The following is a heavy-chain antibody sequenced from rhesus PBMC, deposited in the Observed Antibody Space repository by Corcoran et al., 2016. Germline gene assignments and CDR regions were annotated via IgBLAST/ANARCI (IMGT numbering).Heavy chain of an antibody. Sequence: QVTLKESGPALVKSTQTLTLTCSFSGFSPTTTGVGVGWIRQPQGKALAWLALIYWDDDKRYSTSLKNRLTIFKDTSNNQVVLIMTNMDPVDTAIYYCARRPGDSSGWSPYGLDSWGQGVGVTVSS. CDR3: ARRPGDSSGWSPYGLDS. CDR2: IYWDDDK. CDR1: GFSPTTTGVG. D-gene: IGHD6S26*01. J-gene: IGHJ6*01. V-gene: IGHV2-174*01.